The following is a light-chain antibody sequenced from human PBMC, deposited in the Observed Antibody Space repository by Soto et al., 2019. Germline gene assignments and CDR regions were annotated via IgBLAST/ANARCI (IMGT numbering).Light chain of an antibody. CDR3: QQSYSRPPA. CDR1: RNIHSY. J-gene: IGKJ1*01. Sequence: DIQMTQSPSSLSASVGDGVTITCRASRNIHSYWNWYQQKPGQAPKLLIYAASSLQSGVPSRFSGSGSETDFTLTISRLQSEDFATYCCQQSYSRPPAFGQWTKVAIK. V-gene: IGKV1-39*01. CDR2: AAS.